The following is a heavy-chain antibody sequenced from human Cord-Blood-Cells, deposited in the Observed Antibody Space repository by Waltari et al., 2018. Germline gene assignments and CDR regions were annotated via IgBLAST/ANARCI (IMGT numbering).Heavy chain of an antibody. V-gene: IGHV4-34*01. CDR1: GGSFSGYY. CDR2: INHSGST. J-gene: IGHJ3*02. CDR3: AATVMITFGGVPLHAFDI. D-gene: IGHD3-16*01. Sequence: QVQLQQWGAGLLKPSETLSLTCAVYGGSFSGYYWSWIRQPLGEGLEWIGEINHSGSTNYNPSLKSRVTISVDTSKNQFSLKLSSVTAADTAVYYCAATVMITFGGVPLHAFDIWGQGTMVTVSS.